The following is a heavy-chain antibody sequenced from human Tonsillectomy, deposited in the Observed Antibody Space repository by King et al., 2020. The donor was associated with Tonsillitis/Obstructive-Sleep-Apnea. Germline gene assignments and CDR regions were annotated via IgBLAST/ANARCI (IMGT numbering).Heavy chain of an antibody. CDR1: GGTFSSYA. CDR3: ASLGRNSNYYYYMDV. Sequence: VQLVESGAEVKKPGSSVKVSCTASGGTFSSYAISWVRQAPGQGLEWMGGIIPIFGTVNYAQKFQGRVTITADESTSTAYMELSSLRSEDTAVYYCASLGRNSNYYYYMDVWGKGTTVTVSS. D-gene: IGHD4-23*01. J-gene: IGHJ6*03. CDR2: IIPIFGTV. V-gene: IGHV1-69*01.